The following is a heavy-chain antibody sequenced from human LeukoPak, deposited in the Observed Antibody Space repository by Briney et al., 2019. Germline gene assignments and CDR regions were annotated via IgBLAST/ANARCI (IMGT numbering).Heavy chain of an antibody. CDR2: IYTSGST. V-gene: IGHV4-61*02. CDR3: ARHGGSGLDWFDP. D-gene: IGHD3-10*01. CDR1: GVSIRSNTYY. Sequence: SETLSLTCTVSGVSIRSNTYYWGWIRQPPGKGLEWIGRIYTSGSTNYNPSLNSRVTISVDTSNNQFSLKLSSVTAADTAVYYCARHGGSGLDWFDPWGQGTLVTVSS. J-gene: IGHJ5*02.